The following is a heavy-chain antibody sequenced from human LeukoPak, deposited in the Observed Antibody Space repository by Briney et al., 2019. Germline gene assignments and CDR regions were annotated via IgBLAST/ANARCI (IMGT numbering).Heavy chain of an antibody. V-gene: IGHV1-69*01. CDR1: GGTFSSYA. J-gene: IGHJ6*04. D-gene: IGHD2-2*01. CDR3: ARVEDIVVVPAALLTYYYGMDV. Sequence: SVKVSCKASGGTFSSYAISWVRQAPGQGLEWMGGIIPIFGTANYAQKFQGRVTITADESTSTAYMELSSLRSEDTAVYYCARVEDIVVVPAALLTYYYGMDVWGKGTTVTVSS. CDR2: IIPIFGTA.